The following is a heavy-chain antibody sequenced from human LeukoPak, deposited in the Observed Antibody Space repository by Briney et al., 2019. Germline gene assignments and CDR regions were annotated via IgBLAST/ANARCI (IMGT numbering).Heavy chain of an antibody. J-gene: IGHJ4*02. D-gene: IGHD4-17*01. CDR2: ISGSGGST. CDR3: AKDRSFDYGEEGD. CDR1: GFTFCSYA. Sequence: PGGSLRLSCAASGFTFCSYAMSWVRQAPGKGLEWVSAISGSGGSTYYADSVKGRFTISRDNSKNTLYLQMNSLRAEDTAVYYCAKDRSFDYGEEGDWGQGTLVTVSS. V-gene: IGHV3-23*01.